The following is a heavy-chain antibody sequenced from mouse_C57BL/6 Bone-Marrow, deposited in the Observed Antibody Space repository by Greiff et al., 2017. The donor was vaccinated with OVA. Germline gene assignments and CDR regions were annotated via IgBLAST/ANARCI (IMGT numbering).Heavy chain of an antibody. D-gene: IGHD2-4*01. V-gene: IGHV2-6*01. CDR2: IWGVGST. CDR3: ASWVYYDKGYAMDY. CDR1: GFSLTSYG. Sequence: QVHVKQSGPGLVAPSQSLSITCTVSGFSLTSYGVDWVRQSPGKGLEWLGVIWGVGSTNYNSALKSRLSISKDNSKSQVFLKMNSLQTDDTAMYYCASWVYYDKGYAMDYWGQGTSVTVSS. J-gene: IGHJ4*01.